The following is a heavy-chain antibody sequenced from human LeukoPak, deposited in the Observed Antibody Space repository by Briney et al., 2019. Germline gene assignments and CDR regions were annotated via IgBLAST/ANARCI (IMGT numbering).Heavy chain of an antibody. V-gene: IGHV3-53*01. CDR2: IYSGGST. J-gene: IGHJ4*02. CDR3: ARYHTALNY. CDR1: GFTFSSYW. Sequence: GGSLRLSCAASGFTFSSYWMTWVRQAPGKGLEWVSVIYSGGSTYYADSVKGRFTISRDNSKNTLYLQMNNVRVEDTAVYFCARYHTALNYWGQGTLVTASS. D-gene: IGHD5-18*01.